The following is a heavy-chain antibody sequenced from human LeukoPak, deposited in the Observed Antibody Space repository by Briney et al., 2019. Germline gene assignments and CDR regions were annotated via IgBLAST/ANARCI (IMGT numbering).Heavy chain of an antibody. CDR1: AGSISSSSHH. Sequence: SETLSLTCTVSAGSISSSSHHWGWIRQSPGKGLEWIGSIYSGRTTYYNPSLNNRVTISVVTSKNQFSLQLNSVTAADTSVYYCARGRAFSSSWYSYWGQGTLVTVSS. J-gene: IGHJ4*02. CDR2: IYSGRTT. D-gene: IGHD6-13*01. V-gene: IGHV4-39*01. CDR3: ARGRAFSSSWYSY.